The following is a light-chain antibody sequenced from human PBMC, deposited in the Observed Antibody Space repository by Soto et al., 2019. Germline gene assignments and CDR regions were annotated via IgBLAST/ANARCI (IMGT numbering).Light chain of an antibody. V-gene: IGLV3-21*02. CDR2: DDS. CDR1: NIGSKS. J-gene: IGLJ2*01. CDR3: QVWESVSALVV. Sequence: SSELTQPPSVSVAPGQTAVITCGGTNIGSKSVHWYQQKPGQAPVLVLYDDSARPSGIPERFSGSNSGNTATLTISRVEAGDEADYYCQVWESVSALVVFGGGTKLTVL.